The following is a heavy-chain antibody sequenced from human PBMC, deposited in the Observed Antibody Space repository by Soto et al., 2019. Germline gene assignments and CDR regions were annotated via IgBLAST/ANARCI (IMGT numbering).Heavy chain of an antibody. Sequence: SETLSLTCTVSGVPITDYYWSWIRQPPGKGLEWIGYLHYIGRPNYNPSLKRRVTISVDTSKSQVSLRLSSVTTADTAMYFCAGQYYGRSASTFFDPWGQGALVTVSS. V-gene: IGHV4-59*01. CDR2: LHYIGRP. CDR3: AGQYYGRSASTFFDP. CDR1: GVPITDYY. D-gene: IGHD3-10*01. J-gene: IGHJ5*02.